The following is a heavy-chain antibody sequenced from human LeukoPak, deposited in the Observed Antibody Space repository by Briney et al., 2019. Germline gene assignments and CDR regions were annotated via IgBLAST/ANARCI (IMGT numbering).Heavy chain of an antibody. Sequence: GGSLRLSCEASGFTFGSYAMHWVRQAPGKGLEWVSFIRNDGGNKYYADSVKGRFTISRDNSKNALFLQMNSLRTEDTAVYYCAKVGVLAGSKYFDYWGQGTLVTVSS. CDR3: AKVGVLAGSKYFDY. V-gene: IGHV3-30*02. D-gene: IGHD3-10*01. CDR2: IRNDGGNK. J-gene: IGHJ4*02. CDR1: GFTFGSYA.